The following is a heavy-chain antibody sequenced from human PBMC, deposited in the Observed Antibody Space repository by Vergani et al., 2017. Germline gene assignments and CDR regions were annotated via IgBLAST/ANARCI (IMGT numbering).Heavy chain of an antibody. CDR2: TYTSGST. CDR1: GGSISSSSYY. CDR3: ARAGYNYGFDY. J-gene: IGHJ4*02. V-gene: IGHV4-39*07. Sequence: QLQLQESGPGLVKPSETLSLTCTVSGGSISSSSYYWGWIRQPPGKGLEWIGSTYTSGSTNYNPSLKSRVTISVDTSKNQFSLKLSSVTAADTAVYYCARAGYNYGFDYWGQGTLVTVSS. D-gene: IGHD5-24*01.